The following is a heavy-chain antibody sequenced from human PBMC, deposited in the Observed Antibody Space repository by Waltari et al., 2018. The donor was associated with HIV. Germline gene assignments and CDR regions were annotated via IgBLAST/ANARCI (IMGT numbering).Heavy chain of an antibody. CDR2: FDPEGDET. J-gene: IGHJ4*01. CDR3: ASNDRPVYFFDY. V-gene: IGHV1-24*01. CDR1: GYSLTQLS. Sequence: QVVLIESGAEVKQPGGSVKVSCKVAGYSLTQLSMHWVRQAPGKGREWMGGFDPEGDETIYAQKFQGRLSMTEDTSTDTAYMELRGLRSDDTAVYYCASNDRPVYFFDYWSHGTLVTVSS. D-gene: IGHD3-9*01.